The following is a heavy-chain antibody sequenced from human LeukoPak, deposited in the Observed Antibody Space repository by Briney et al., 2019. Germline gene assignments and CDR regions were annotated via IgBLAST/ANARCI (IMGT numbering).Heavy chain of an antibody. D-gene: IGHD6-19*01. V-gene: IGHV3-30*04. CDR3: AKGASYSSGWSASDY. J-gene: IGHJ4*02. Sequence: GGSLRLSCAASGFTFSSYAMHWVRQAPGKGLEWVAVISYDGSNKYYADSVKGRFTTSRDNSKNTLYLQMNSLRAEDTALYYCAKGASYSSGWSASDYWGQGTLVTVSS. CDR2: ISYDGSNK. CDR1: GFTFSSYA.